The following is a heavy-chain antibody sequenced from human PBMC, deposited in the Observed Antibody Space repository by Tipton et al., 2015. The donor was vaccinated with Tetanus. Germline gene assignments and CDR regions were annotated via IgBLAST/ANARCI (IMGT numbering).Heavy chain of an antibody. CDR3: ARHAGAGATIWGTDY. V-gene: IGHV4-59*01. CDR1: GGSISGYY. J-gene: IGHJ4*02. D-gene: IGHD3-9*01. CDR2: VYYTGKT. Sequence: TLSLTCTVSGGSISGYYWSWIRQPPGKGLEWIGYVYYTGKTNSNPSLKSRVTISVDTSRNQFSLRLYSVTAADTAVYYCARHAGAGATIWGTDYWGQGTLVTVSS.